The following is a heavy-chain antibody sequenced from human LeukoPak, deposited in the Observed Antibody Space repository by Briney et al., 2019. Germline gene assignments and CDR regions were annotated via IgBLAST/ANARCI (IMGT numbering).Heavy chain of an antibody. Sequence: PGESLKISCKGSGYTFTTYWIGWVRQVPGKGLEWMGIIYPGDSDTRYSPSFQGQVTISADKSISTAYLQWSSLKASDTAMYYCARSPSRYFDYWGQGTLVTVSS. CDR1: GYTFTTYW. CDR3: ARSPSRYFDY. CDR2: IYPGDSDT. V-gene: IGHV5-51*01. J-gene: IGHJ4*02.